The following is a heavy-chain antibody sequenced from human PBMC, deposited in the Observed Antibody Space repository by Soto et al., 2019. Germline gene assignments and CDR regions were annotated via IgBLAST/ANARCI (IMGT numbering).Heavy chain of an antibody. CDR3: ARGVGIFGVVPTTGGWFDP. V-gene: IGHV1-69*13. J-gene: IGHJ5*02. CDR2: IIPIFGTA. CDR1: GGTFSSYA. Sequence: SVKVSCKASGGTFSSYAIGWVRQAPGQGLEWMGGIIPIFGTANYAQKFQGRVTITADESTSTAYMELSSLRSEDTAVYYCARGVGIFGVVPTTGGWFDPWGQGTLVTVSS. D-gene: IGHD3-3*01.